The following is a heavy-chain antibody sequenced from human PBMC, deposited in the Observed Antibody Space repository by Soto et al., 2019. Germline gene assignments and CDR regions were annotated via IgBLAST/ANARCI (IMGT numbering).Heavy chain of an antibody. D-gene: IGHD3-16*01. J-gene: IGHJ4*02. CDR2: IWYDGSNK. Sequence: QVQLVESGGGVVQPGRSLRLSCAASGFTFSSYGMHWVRQAPGKGLEWVAVIWYDGSNKYYADSVKGRFTISRDNSKNTLYLQMNSLRAEDTAVYYCARDPTSEYYFDYWGQGTLVTVSS. CDR1: GFTFSSYG. CDR3: ARDPTSEYYFDY. V-gene: IGHV3-33*01.